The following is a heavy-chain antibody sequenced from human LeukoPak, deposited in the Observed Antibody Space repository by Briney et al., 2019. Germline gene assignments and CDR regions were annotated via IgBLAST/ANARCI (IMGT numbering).Heavy chain of an antibody. J-gene: IGHJ1*01. Sequence: PGGSLRLSCAASGFTVSSNYMSGFRQAPGKGLEWVSVIYSGGSTYYADSVKGRFTISRDNSKNTLYLQMNSLRAEDTAVYYCARSEVMPEYFQHWGQGTLVTVSS. CDR1: GFTVSSNY. CDR3: ARSEVMPEYFQH. V-gene: IGHV3-53*01. CDR2: IYSGGST. D-gene: IGHD2-21*01.